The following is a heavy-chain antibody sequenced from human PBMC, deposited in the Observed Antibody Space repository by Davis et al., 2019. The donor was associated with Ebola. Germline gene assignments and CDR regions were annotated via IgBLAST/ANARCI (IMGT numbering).Heavy chain of an antibody. CDR3: ARAQFPTTSDH. V-gene: IGHV1-18*01. CDR1: GYTFSNYG. CDR2: ISAYNGDT. Sequence: AASVKVSCKASGYTFSNYGMSWVRQAPGQGLEWMGWISAYNGDTNYAQKFQGRLTMTTDTSTSTAYMEVGSLRSDDTAVYYCARAQFPTTSDHWGQGTLVTVSS. D-gene: IGHD1-1*01. J-gene: IGHJ4*02.